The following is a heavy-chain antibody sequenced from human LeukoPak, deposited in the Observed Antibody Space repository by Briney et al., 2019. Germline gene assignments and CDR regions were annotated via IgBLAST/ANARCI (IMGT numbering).Heavy chain of an antibody. Sequence: GGSLRLSCAASGFYLNNYAMHWVRQAPGKGLEWVTLISYSGDNTYYADSVKGRFTFSRDKSKNTLFLQMDSLRPEDSAVYYCAKDSGDYVFDIWGQGTMVTVSS. J-gene: IGHJ3*02. CDR3: AKDSGDYVFDI. D-gene: IGHD4-17*01. CDR1: GFYLNNYA. CDR2: ISYSGDNT. V-gene: IGHV3-30*04.